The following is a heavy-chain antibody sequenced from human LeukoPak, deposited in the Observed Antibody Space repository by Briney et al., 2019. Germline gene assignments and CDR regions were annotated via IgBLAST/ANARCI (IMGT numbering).Heavy chain of an antibody. J-gene: IGHJ5*02. V-gene: IGHV4-34*01. Sequence: TSETLSLTCAVYGGSFSGYYWSWIRQPPGKGLEWIGEINHSGSTNYNPSLKSRVTISVDTSKNQFSLKLSSVTAADTAVYYCARGRKEYSYRSRWFDPWGQGTLVTVSS. CDR2: INHSGST. CDR3: ARGRKEYSYRSRWFDP. CDR1: GGSFSGYY. D-gene: IGHD5-18*01.